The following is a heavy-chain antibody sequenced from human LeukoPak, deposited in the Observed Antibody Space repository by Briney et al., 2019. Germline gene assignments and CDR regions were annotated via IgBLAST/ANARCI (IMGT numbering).Heavy chain of an antibody. CDR3: AKYVRVYAIRNWFDP. CDR2: ISGSGGST. Sequence: QAGGSLRLSCAASGFTFSSYAMSWVRQAPGKGLEWVSAISGSGGSTYYADAVKGRFTISRDNSKNTLYLQMNSLRAEDTAVYYCAKYVRVYAIRNWFDPWGQGTLVTVSS. J-gene: IGHJ5*02. D-gene: IGHD2-8*01. CDR1: GFTFSSYA. V-gene: IGHV3-23*01.